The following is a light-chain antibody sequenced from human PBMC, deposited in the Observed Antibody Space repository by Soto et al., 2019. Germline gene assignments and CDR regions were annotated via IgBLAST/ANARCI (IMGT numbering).Light chain of an antibody. V-gene: IGLV2-23*02. CDR3: FSYSGDSVYV. Sequence: QSALTQPASVSGSPRQSITISCTGTNSDVGSYNLVSWFQQHPGKAPKLVIYEVTKRPSGVSDRFSGSKSGNTASLTISGLQAEDEADYSCFSYSGDSVYVFVTGTKVTVL. CDR1: NSDVGSYNL. CDR2: EVT. J-gene: IGLJ1*01.